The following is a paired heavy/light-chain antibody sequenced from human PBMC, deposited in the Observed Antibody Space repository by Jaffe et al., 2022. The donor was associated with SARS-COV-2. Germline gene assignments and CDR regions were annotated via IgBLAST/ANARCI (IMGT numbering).Heavy chain of an antibody. D-gene: IGHD3-16*02. CDR1: GYTFTSYT. CDR3: ARGGLRSGDLSLDPYYSRPQAFDI. V-gene: IGHV1-18*01. J-gene: IGHJ3*02. Sequence: QVQLVQSGTEVKKSGASVMVSCKASGYTFTSYTISWVRQAPGQGLEWMGWISTYNGNTNYVHKLQGRVTMTTESSTNTAYMELRGLRSDDTAVYYCARGGLRSGDLSLDPYYSRPQAFDIWGQGTMVTVSS. CDR2: ISTYNGNT.
Light chain of an antibody. Sequence: EIVLTQSPGTLSLSPGERATLSCRASQSIGSSYLAWYQHQPGQAPRLLIYGASSRATGIPDRFSGSGSGTDFTLTISRLEPEDFAVYYCQHYGSSAATQFGQGTKLEIK. CDR1: QSIGSSY. V-gene: IGKV3-20*01. J-gene: IGKJ2*01. CDR3: QHYGSSAATQ. CDR2: GAS.